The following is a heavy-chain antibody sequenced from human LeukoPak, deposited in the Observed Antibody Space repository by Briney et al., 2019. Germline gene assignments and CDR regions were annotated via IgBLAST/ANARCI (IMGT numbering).Heavy chain of an antibody. D-gene: IGHD3-16*01. Sequence: PGGSLRPSCSASGFTFSDYDMNRVRQAPGKGLEWVSSISYLSSHVYYGGSVKGRFSISRDNAKNSLYLQMNSLGAEDTAIYYCGRAFPPLRTSSAGDLWGQGILVTVSS. CDR1: GFTFSDYD. CDR3: GRAFPPLRTSSAGDL. V-gene: IGHV3-21*01. CDR2: ISYLSSHV. J-gene: IGHJ4*02.